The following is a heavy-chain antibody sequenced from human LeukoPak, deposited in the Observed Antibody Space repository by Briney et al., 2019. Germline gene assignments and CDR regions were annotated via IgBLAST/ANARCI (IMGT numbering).Heavy chain of an antibody. D-gene: IGHD3-22*01. CDR2: IRGSGGST. J-gene: IGHJ4*02. CDR3: AKDSATLDYYDSSVDY. V-gene: IGHV3-23*01. Sequence: GGSLRLSCGASGFTFSSYAMSWVRQAPGKGLEWVSAIRGSGGSTYYADSVKGRFTISRDNSKNTLYLQMNSLRAEDTAVYYCAKDSATLDYYDSSVDYWGQGTLVTVSS. CDR1: GFTFSSYA.